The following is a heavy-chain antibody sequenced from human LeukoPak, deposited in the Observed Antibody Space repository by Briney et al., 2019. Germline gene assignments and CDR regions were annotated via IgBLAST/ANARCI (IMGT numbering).Heavy chain of an antibody. CDR3: ARGLDYYDTSGSPGLMH. V-gene: IGHV1-18*01. CDR1: GYTFTSYG. CDR2: ISAYNGNT. J-gene: IGHJ1*01. Sequence: ASVKVSCKASGYTFTSYGISWVRQAPGQGLEWMGWISAYNGNTNYAQKLQGRVTMTTDTSTSTAYMELRRLRSDDTAVYYCARGLDYYDTSGSPGLMHWGQGTLVTVSS. D-gene: IGHD3-22*01.